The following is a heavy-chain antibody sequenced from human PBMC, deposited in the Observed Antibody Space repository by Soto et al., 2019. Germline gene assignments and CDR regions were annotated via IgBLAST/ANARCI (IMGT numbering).Heavy chain of an antibody. J-gene: IGHJ5*02. CDR3: ARGVAPRSFRRYNWFDP. CDR2: INHSGST. CDR1: GGYFSGYY. V-gene: IGHV4-34*01. D-gene: IGHD3-10*01. Sequence: QVQLQQWGAGLLKTSETPSLTCSVYGGYFSGYYWSRIRQLPGKGLEWIGEINHSGSTNNSPSLKSRVTISVTASKNRFALKLSSVAAAVTAGYYCARGVAPRSFRRYNWFDPWGQGTLITVFS.